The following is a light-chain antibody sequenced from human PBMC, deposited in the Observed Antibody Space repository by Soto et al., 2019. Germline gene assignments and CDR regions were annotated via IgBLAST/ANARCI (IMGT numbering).Light chain of an antibody. Sequence: EIVLTQSPATLSLSPGERATLSCRASQSVSSYLAWYQQKPGQAPRLLIYDTSNRATGIPARFSGSGSGTDLHFTISSREPEDFAVYYCQQRTNWPRSFTFGRGTKVDIK. J-gene: IGKJ3*01. CDR3: QQRTNWPRSFT. CDR2: DTS. V-gene: IGKV3-11*01. CDR1: QSVSSY.